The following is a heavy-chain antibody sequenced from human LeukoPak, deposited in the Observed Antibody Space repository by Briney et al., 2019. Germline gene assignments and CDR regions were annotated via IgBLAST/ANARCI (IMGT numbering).Heavy chain of an antibody. J-gene: IGHJ2*01. CDR3: ARQWNFDL. V-gene: IGHV5-51*01. CDR1: GYSFTTYW. CDR2: INPGDSDT. Sequence: HGESLKISCKGSGYSFTTYWIAWVRQMPGKGLEWMGIINPGDSDTRYSPSFQGQVTISADKSISTAYLQWSSLQASDSAIYYCARQWNFDLWGRGTLVTVSS.